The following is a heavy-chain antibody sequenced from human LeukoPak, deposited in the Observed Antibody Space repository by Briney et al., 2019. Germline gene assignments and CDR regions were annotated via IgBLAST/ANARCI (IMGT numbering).Heavy chain of an antibody. J-gene: IGHJ4*02. CDR1: GFTFSRHW. Sequence: PGGSLRLSCEASGFTFSRHWMSWVRQAPGKGLEWVASITPDGSQQYYLDSVKGRSTISRDTARNSLYLLMFSLGAGDTAVYYCARLLGTTTIYDYWGQGTQVTVSS. CDR2: ITPDGSQQ. CDR3: ARLLGTTTIYDY. D-gene: IGHD4-11*01. V-gene: IGHV3-7*01.